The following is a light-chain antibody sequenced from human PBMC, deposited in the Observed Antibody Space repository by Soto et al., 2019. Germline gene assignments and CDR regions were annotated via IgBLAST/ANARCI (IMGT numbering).Light chain of an antibody. CDR3: AAWDDCLNGYV. V-gene: IGLV1-44*01. J-gene: IGLJ1*01. Sequence: QAVVTQPPSASGTPGQRVTISCSGGSSNIGTNAVNWYQQLPGTAPKLLIYNNNQRPSGVPDRFSGSKSGTSASLAISGLQSEDEADYYCAAWDDCLNGYVFGTGTKVTVL. CDR2: NNN. CDR1: SSNIGTNA.